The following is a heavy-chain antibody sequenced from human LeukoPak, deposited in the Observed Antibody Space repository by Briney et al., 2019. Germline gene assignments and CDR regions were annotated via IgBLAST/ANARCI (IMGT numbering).Heavy chain of an antibody. CDR3: ARVADLGYCSSTSCYTLKRHFDY. Sequence: PSETLSLTCTVSGGSISSGDYYWSWIRQPPGKGLEWIGYIYYSGSTYYDPSLKSRVTIPVDTSKNQFSLKLSSVTAADTAVYYCARVADLGYCSSTSCYTLKRHFDYWGQGTLVTVSS. CDR1: GGSISSGDYY. V-gene: IGHV4-30-4*08. J-gene: IGHJ4*02. D-gene: IGHD2-2*02. CDR2: IYYSGST.